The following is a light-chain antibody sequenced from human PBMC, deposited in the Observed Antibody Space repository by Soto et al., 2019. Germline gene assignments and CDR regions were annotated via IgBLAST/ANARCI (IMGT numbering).Light chain of an antibody. Sequence: QSVLTQPASVSGSPGQAITVRCSGTSXDIGAHNFVSWYQQHPGKAPKLIIYEVINRPSGVSDRFSGSKSGNTASLTISGLQSEDEADYYCNSYAGSNKSVFGTGTKVTVL. J-gene: IGLJ1*01. CDR1: SXDIGAHNF. CDR3: NSYAGSNKSV. V-gene: IGLV2-14*03. CDR2: EVI.